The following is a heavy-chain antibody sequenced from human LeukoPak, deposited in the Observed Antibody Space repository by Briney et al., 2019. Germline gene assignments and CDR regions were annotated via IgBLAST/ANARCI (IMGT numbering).Heavy chain of an antibody. Sequence: PSETLSLTCTVSGGSITNNNYCWSWIRQPPGKGLEWSGYISYSGTTFYNPSLKSRVNISLDTSKNQFSLKLRSVTAADTAVYYCASSTTAVTRFVKYWGQGTLVSVSS. CDR3: ASSTTAVTRFVKY. V-gene: IGHV4-30-4*01. CDR2: ISYSGTT. D-gene: IGHD4-23*01. CDR1: GGSITNNNYC. J-gene: IGHJ1*01.